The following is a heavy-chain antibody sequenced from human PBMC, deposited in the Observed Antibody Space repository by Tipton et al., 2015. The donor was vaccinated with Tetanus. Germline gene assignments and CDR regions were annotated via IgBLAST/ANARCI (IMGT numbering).Heavy chain of an antibody. D-gene: IGHD6-6*01. CDR2: IYYSGST. J-gene: IGHJ6*03. Sequence: LRLSCTVSGGSISSSSYYWGWIRQPPGKGLEWIGSIYYSGSTYYNPSLKSRLTISVDTSKNQFSPKLSSVTAADTAVYYCARHVEQLVPYYYYYMDVWGEGTTVTVSS. CDR1: GGSISSSSYY. V-gene: IGHV4-39*01. CDR3: ARHVEQLVPYYYYYMDV.